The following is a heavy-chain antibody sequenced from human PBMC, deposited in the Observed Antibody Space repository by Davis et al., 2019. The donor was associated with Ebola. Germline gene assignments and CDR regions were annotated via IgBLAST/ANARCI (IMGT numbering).Heavy chain of an antibody. Sequence: GESLKISCAASGFTFDDYTMHWVRQAPGKGLEWVSLISWDGGSTYYADSVKGRFTISRDNSKNTLYLQMNSLRAEDTAVYYCARESRVRGYDSRFVFDYWGQGTLVTVSS. CDR3: ARESRVRGYDSRFVFDY. CDR2: ISWDGGST. J-gene: IGHJ4*02. V-gene: IGHV3-43*01. D-gene: IGHD3-22*01. CDR1: GFTFDDYT.